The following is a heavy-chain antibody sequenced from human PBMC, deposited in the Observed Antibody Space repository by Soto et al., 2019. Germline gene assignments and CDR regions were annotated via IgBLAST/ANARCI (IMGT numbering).Heavy chain of an antibody. CDR1: GGSIRVQSYY. CDR2: SYYSGTS. J-gene: IGHJ5*02. Sequence: SETLSLTCTVSGGSIRVQSYYWTWIRQTPGKGLEWVGSSYYSGTSYFNPALKGRVTIPVDTSTNQFSLRLTSVTAADTAVYYCTRRYNWNDYYFDPWGQGTLVTVSS. D-gene: IGHD1-20*01. CDR3: TRRYNWNDYYFDP. V-gene: IGHV4-39*01.